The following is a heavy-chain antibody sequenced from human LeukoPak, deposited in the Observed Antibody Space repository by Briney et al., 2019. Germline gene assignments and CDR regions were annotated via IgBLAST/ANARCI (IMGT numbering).Heavy chain of an antibody. J-gene: IGHJ5*02. CDR2: ISAYNGNT. D-gene: IGHD6-19*01. CDR3: ARDHGSPYSSGWYIGSNWFDP. CDR1: GYTFTNYN. Sequence: ASVKVSCKASGYTFTNYNINWVRQAPGQGLEWMGWISAYNGNTFYAQKFQGRVTLTTDTSTSTAYMDLRSLRSDDTAVYYCARDHGSPYSSGWYIGSNWFDPWGQGTLVTVSS. V-gene: IGHV1-18*04.